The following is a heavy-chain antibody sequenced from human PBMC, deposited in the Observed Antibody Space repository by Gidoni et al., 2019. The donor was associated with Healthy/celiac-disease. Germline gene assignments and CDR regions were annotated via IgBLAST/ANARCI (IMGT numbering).Heavy chain of an antibody. D-gene: IGHD2-2*01. CDR2: IYWNDDK. V-gene: IGHV2-5*01. J-gene: IGHJ4*02. CDR1: GFSLSTSGVG. CDR3: AHSTTHHASPPDLDY. Sequence: QITLKESGPTLVKPTQTLTLTCTFSGFSLSTSGVGVGWIRQPPGKALEWLALIYWNDDKRYSPSLKSRLTITKDTSKNQVVLTMTNMDPVDTATYYCAHSTTHHASPPDLDYWGQGTLVTVSS.